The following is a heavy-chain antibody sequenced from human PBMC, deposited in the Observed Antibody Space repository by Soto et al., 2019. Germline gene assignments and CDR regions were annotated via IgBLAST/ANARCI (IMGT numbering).Heavy chain of an antibody. Sequence: SVTLSLTCTVSGGSITSSYWSWIRRPPGKGLEWPAYIYDTGISGYTPSTSYNPSLKSRVTMSVDTSKSQFSLKLTSVTAADTAVYYCARGEDAFFYYGLDVWGQGITVTVSS. J-gene: IGHJ6*02. V-gene: IGHV4-59*01. CDR3: ARGEDAFFYYGLDV. CDR2: IYDTGISGYTPST. CDR1: GGSITSSY.